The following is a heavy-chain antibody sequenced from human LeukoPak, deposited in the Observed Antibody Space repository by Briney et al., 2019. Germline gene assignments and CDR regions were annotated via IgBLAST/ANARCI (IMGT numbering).Heavy chain of an antibody. CDR2: ISSNGGST. CDR3: VKGMDIAMVSAFDY. D-gene: IGHD5-18*01. V-gene: IGHV3-64D*09. CDR1: GFTFSSYA. J-gene: IGHJ4*02. Sequence: GGSLRLSCSASGFTFSSYAMHWVRQAPGKGLEYVSAISSNGGSTYYADLVKGRFTISRDNSKNTLYLQMSSLRAEDTAVYYCVKGMDIAMVSAFDYWGQGTLVTVSS.